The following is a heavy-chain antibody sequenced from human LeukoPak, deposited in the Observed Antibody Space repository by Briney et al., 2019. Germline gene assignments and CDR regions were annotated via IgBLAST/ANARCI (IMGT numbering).Heavy chain of an antibody. CDR2: ISSSGSTI. CDR1: GFTFSDYY. Sequence: GGSLRLSCAASGFTFSDYYMSWIRQAPRKGLEWVSYISSSGSTIYYADSVKGRFTISRDNAKNSLYLQMNSLRAEDTAVYYCARSVTYPYYYGMDVWGQGTTVTVSS. V-gene: IGHV3-11*01. CDR3: ARSVTYPYYYGMDV. J-gene: IGHJ6*02. D-gene: IGHD3-16*01.